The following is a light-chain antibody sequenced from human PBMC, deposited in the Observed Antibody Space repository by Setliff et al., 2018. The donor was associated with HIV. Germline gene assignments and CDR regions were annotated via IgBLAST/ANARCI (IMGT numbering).Light chain of an antibody. CDR3: SSYRSNNPYV. J-gene: IGLJ1*01. V-gene: IGLV2-14*01. CDR2: EVS. Sequence: QSALTQPASVSGSPGQSITISCTGTSSDVGDYDFVSWYQQYPGKAPKLMIYEVSNRPSGVSNRFSGSKSGSTASLTISGLQAEDEAEYYCSSYRSNNPYVFGTGTKVTVL. CDR1: SSDVGDYDF.